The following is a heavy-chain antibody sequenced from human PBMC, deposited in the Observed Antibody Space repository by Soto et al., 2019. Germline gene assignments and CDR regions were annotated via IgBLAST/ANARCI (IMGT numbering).Heavy chain of an antibody. CDR2: IYYSGST. J-gene: IGHJ4*02. V-gene: IGHV4-59*01. CDR3: ARDGYDGSGSPYPAY. CDR1: GASISSYY. D-gene: IGHD3-10*01. Sequence: SETLSLTCTVSGASISSYYWSWIRQPPGKGLEWIGYIYYSGSTNYNPSLKSRVTTSLDTSKNQFSLKLSSVTVADTAVYYCARDGYDGSGSPYPAYWGPGAQVTVSS.